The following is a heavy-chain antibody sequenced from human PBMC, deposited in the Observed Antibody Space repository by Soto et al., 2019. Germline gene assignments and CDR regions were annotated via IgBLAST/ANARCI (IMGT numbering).Heavy chain of an antibody. D-gene: IGHD5-12*01. CDR3: ARSRLSGYSGYDDWVPYYYYGMDV. J-gene: IGHJ6*02. V-gene: IGHV4-59*01. Sequence: SETLSLTCTVSGGSISSYYWSWIRQPPGKGLEWIGYIYYSGSTNYNPSLKSRVTISVDTSKNQFSLKLSSVTAADTAVYYCARSRLSGYSGYDDWVPYYYYGMDVWGQGTTVTVSS. CDR1: GGSISSYY. CDR2: IYYSGST.